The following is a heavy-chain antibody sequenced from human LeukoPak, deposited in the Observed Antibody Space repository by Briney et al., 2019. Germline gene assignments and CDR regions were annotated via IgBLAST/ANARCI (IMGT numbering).Heavy chain of an antibody. CDR3: ARVGAAAAQPPNAFDI. V-gene: IGHV3-21*01. Sequence: GGSLRLSCAASGFTFSSYSMNWVRQAPGKGLEWVSSISSSSSYIYYADSVKGRFTISRDNAKNSLYLQMNSLRAEDTAVYYCARVGAAAAQPPNAFDIWGQGTMVTVSS. J-gene: IGHJ3*02. CDR1: GFTFSSYS. CDR2: ISSSSSYI. D-gene: IGHD6-13*01.